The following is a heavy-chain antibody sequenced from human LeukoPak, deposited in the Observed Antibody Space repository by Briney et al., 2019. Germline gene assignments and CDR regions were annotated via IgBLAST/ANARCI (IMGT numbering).Heavy chain of an antibody. V-gene: IGHV3-33*08. D-gene: IGHD3-22*01. CDR1: GFTFSDYY. CDR2: IWYDGSNK. J-gene: IGHJ4*02. CDR3: AREGYSSGYYYFDY. Sequence: GGSLRLSCAASGFTFSDYYMSWIRQAPGKGLEWVAVIWYDGSNKYYVDSVKGRFTISRDNSKNTLYLQVNSLRAEDTAIYYCAREGYSSGYYYFDYWGQGTLVTVSS.